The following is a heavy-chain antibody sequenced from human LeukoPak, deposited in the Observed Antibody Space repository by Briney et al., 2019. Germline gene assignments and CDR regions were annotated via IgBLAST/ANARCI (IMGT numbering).Heavy chain of an antibody. CDR1: GFTFSSYS. D-gene: IGHD3-10*01. V-gene: IGHV3-21*01. J-gene: IGHJ4*02. CDR3: ARVTMVRGADY. Sequence: PGGSLRLSCAASGFTFSSYSMNWVRQAPGKGLEWVSSISSSSSYIYYADSVKGRFTISRDNAKNSLYLQVNSLRAEDTAVYYCARVTMVRGADYWGQGTLVTVSS. CDR2: ISSSSSYI.